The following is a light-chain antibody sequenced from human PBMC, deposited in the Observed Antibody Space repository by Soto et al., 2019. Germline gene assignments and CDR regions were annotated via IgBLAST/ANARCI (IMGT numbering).Light chain of an antibody. Sequence: IMMRHSPATLSVSLTETSTRACRASQRVGINLAWYQQKPGQAPRLLIYSASTRASGIPDSFSGSGSGTEFTLTISSLQSEDFAFFYCQQYDGWPRTFGQGTKVDI. CDR3: QQYDGWPRT. V-gene: IGKV3-15*01. CDR2: SAS. J-gene: IGKJ1*01. CDR1: QRVGIN.